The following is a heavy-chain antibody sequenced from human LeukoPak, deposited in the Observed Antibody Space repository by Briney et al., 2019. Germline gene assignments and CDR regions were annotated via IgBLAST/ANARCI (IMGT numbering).Heavy chain of an antibody. CDR2: ISSSGSTI. D-gene: IGHD6-13*01. Sequence: GGSLRLSCAASGFTFSDYYMSWIRQAPGKGLEWVSYISSSGSTIYYAGSVKGRFTISRDNAKNSLYLQMNSLRAEDTAVYYCASTGVAAASDAFVIWGQGTMVTVSS. CDR3: ASTGVAAASDAFVI. CDR1: GFTFSDYY. J-gene: IGHJ3*02. V-gene: IGHV3-11*04.